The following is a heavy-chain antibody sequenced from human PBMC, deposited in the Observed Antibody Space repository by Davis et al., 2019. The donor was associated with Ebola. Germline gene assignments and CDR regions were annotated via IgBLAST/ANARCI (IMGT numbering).Heavy chain of an antibody. CDR3: ARWSSWWRGWWFDP. D-gene: IGHD2-15*01. Sequence: MPSETLSLTCTVSGASISSYYWGWIRQPPGKGLEWIGSIYYSGSTYYNPSLKSRVTISVDTSKNQFSLKLSSVTAADTAVYYCARWSSWWRGWWFDPWGQGTLVTVSS. CDR1: GASISSYY. J-gene: IGHJ5*02. CDR2: IYYSGST. V-gene: IGHV4-39*01.